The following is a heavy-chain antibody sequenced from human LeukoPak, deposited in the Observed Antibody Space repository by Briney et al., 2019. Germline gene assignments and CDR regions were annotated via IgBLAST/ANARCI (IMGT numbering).Heavy chain of an antibody. CDR2: MNPNSGNT. Sequence: ASVKVSCKASGYTFASYDINWVRHATGQGLEWMGWMNPNSGNTGYARKFQGRLTMTRNTSISTAYMELSSLRSEDTAVYYCARGGVVVPAPSWFDPWGQGTLVTVSS. CDR1: GYTFASYD. CDR3: ARGGVVVPAPSWFDP. J-gene: IGHJ5*02. V-gene: IGHV1-8*01. D-gene: IGHD2-2*01.